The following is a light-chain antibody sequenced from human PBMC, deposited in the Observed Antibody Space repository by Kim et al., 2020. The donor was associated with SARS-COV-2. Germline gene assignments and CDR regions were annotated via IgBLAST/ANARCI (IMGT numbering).Light chain of an antibody. Sequence: VTISCTRSSGGIASNHVQWYQQRPGSAPTTVIYEDSLRASGVPDRFSGSIDSSSNSASLTISGLKTEDEADYYCQSYDSRFWVFGGGTQLTVL. V-gene: IGLV6-57*03. J-gene: IGLJ3*02. CDR2: EDS. CDR3: QSYDSRFWV. CDR1: SGGIASNH.